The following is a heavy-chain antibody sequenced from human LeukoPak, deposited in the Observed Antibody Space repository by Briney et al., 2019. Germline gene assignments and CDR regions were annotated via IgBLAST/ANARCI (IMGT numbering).Heavy chain of an antibody. V-gene: IGHV1-2*02. CDR1: GYTFTDYY. Sequence: ASVKVSCKASGYTFTDYYLHWVRQAPGHGLEWMGWINPKTGVTKYAQNFQGRVTMTRDTSISTAYMEVSRLRSDDTAAFYCARDLAMYSPDLDYWGQGTLVTVSS. J-gene: IGHJ4*02. CDR3: ARDLAMYSPDLDY. D-gene: IGHD1-26*01. CDR2: INPKTGVT.